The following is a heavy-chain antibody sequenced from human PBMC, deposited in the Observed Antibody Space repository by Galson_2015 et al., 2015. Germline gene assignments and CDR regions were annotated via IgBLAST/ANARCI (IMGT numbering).Heavy chain of an antibody. CDR2: IGGSGSQT. V-gene: IGHV3-23*01. Sequence: SLRLSCATSGFTFGNSAMAWVRQAPGKGLEWVAAIGGSGSQTHYSDSAQGRFIVSRDNSKKTLFMQMNGLRVDDTAVYFCARGRGSAWSKGDWLDPWGQGTLVIVSS. D-gene: IGHD3-16*01. CDR1: GFTFGNSA. CDR3: ARGRGSAWSKGDWLDP. J-gene: IGHJ5*02.